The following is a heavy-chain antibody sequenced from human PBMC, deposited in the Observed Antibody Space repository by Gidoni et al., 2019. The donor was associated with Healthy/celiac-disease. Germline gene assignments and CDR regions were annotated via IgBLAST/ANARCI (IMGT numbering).Heavy chain of an antibody. J-gene: IGHJ6*02. V-gene: IGHV4-59*01. D-gene: IGHD3-16*01. CDR2: IADSGST. Sequence: QLQLQESVPGLVKPSEPPSLTCTGPGGSLSSYSWSWIRQPPGKGLEWIGYIADSGSTNSNPSLKRRVTISVATSKNKFSLTLCSVTAADTAVYYCARDRENRPPGGYYYYYYGMDVWGQGTTVTVSS. CDR3: ARDRENRPPGGYYYYYYGMDV. CDR1: GGSLSSYS.